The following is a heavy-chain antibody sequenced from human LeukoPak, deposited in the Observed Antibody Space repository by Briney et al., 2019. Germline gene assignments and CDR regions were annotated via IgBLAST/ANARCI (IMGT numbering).Heavy chain of an antibody. D-gene: IGHD5-18*01. J-gene: IGHJ4*02. CDR2: INGDGSST. Sequence: GRSLRLSCAASGFTFSNYWMYWVRQAPGKGLVWVSHINGDGSSTSYADFVKGRFTISRDNAKNTLYLQMDSLRAEDTAVYYCARGGGYTYGTLGSWGQGTLVTVSS. CDR3: ARGGGYTYGTLGS. V-gene: IGHV3-74*01. CDR1: GFTFSNYW.